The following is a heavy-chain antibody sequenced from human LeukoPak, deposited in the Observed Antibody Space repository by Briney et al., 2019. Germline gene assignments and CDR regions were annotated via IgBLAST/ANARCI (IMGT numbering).Heavy chain of an antibody. CDR1: GDSVSSNSAA. J-gene: IGHJ3*02. D-gene: IGHD3-10*01. CDR3: ARGLYYYGSGSYSPDAFDI. Sequence: SQTLSLTCAISGDSVSSNSAAWNWIRQSPSRGLEWPGRTYYRSKGYNDYAVSVKSRITINPDTSKNQFSLQLNSVTPEDTAVYYCARGLYYYGSGSYSPDAFDIWGQGTMVTVSS. CDR2: TYYRSKGYN. V-gene: IGHV6-1*01.